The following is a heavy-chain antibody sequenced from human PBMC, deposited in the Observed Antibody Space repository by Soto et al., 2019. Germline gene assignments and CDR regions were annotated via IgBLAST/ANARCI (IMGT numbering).Heavy chain of an antibody. V-gene: IGHV1-2*02. Sequence: ASVKVSCRASGYSFTGYYMHWVRQAPGQGLEWMGWINPNSGATNYAQKVQGRVTMTRDTSISTAYMELSRLRSEDTAVYYCESYDDGDSNPHFDYWGQGTLVTVS. CDR1: GYSFTGYY. J-gene: IGHJ4*02. CDR2: INPNSGAT. D-gene: IGHD4-17*01. CDR3: ESYDDGDSNPHFDY.